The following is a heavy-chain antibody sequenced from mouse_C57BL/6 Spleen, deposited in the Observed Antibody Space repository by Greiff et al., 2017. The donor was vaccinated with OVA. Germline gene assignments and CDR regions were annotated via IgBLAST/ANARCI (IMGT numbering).Heavy chain of an antibody. CDR2: INPNNGGT. CDR3: ARPPNYYGSSYGRYFDV. Sequence: EVQLQQSGPELVKPGASVKIPCKASGYTFTDYNMDWVKQSHGKSLEWIGDINPNNGGTIYNQKFKGKATLTVDKSSSTAYMELRSLTSEDTAVYYCARPPNYYGSSYGRYFDVWGTGTTVTVSS. V-gene: IGHV1-18*01. CDR1: GYTFTDYN. D-gene: IGHD1-1*01. J-gene: IGHJ1*03.